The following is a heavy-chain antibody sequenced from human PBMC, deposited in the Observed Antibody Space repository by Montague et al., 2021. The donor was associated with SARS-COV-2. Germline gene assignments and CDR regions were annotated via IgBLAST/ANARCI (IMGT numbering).Heavy chain of an antibody. D-gene: IGHD3-16*01. Sequence: SETLSLTCAVYGGSFSGYYWSWIRQPPGKGLGWIGQIHHTGSTIYKPSLKSRVTISEDTSKNQFSLKMTSVTAADTAVYYCARGGHQLRFGLDVWGQGTTVTVSS. CDR3: ARGGHQLRFGLDV. CDR1: GGSFSGYY. J-gene: IGHJ6*02. V-gene: IGHV4-34*01. CDR2: IHHTGST.